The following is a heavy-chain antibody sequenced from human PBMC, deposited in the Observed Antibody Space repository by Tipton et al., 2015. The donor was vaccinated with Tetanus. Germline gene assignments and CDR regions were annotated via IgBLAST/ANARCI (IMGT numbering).Heavy chain of an antibody. V-gene: IGHV4-59*08. D-gene: IGHD3-22*01. Sequence: TLSLTCNVSGDSMTDFYWSWIRQPPGKGLEWIAYIFYNGRTQYSPSLKSRVAISVDTAQNQFSLQLRSVTAADTAVYYCARQDTLNYYYVGYFHDWGQGTLVTVSS. CDR3: ARQDTLNYYYVGYFHD. J-gene: IGHJ1*01. CDR1: GDSMTDFY. CDR2: IFYNGRT.